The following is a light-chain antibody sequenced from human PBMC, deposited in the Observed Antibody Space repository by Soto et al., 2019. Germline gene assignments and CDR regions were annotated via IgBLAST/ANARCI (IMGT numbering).Light chain of an antibody. J-gene: IGLJ1*01. CDR3: QSYDSSLSGFV. V-gene: IGLV1-40*01. CDR2: GNS. Sequence: QSVLTQSPSVSGAPGQRVTISCTGSSSSIGAGYDVHWYQQLPGTAPKLLIYGNSNRPSGVPDRFSGSKSGTSASLAITGLQAEDEADYYCQSYDSSLSGFVFGTGTKVTVL. CDR1: SSSIGAGYD.